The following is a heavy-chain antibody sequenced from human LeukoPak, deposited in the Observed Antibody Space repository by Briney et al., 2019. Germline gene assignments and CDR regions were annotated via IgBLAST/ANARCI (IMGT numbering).Heavy chain of an antibody. CDR2: IYYSGST. J-gene: IGHJ5*02. Sequence: PSQTLSLTCTVSGGSISSGGYYWSWIRQHPGKGLEWIGYIYYSGSTYYNPSLKSRVTISVDTSKNQFSLKLSSVTVADTAVYYCARDPSKHMYQLPTPGWFDPWGQGTLVTVSS. CDR1: GGSISSGGYY. CDR3: ARDPSKHMYQLPTPGWFDP. D-gene: IGHD2-2*01. V-gene: IGHV4-31*03.